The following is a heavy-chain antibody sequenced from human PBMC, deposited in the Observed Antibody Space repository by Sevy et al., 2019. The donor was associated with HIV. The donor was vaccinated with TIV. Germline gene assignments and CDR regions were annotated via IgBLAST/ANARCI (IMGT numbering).Heavy chain of an antibody. CDR1: GYTVTAHY. CDR3: ARNSDSSGAFDP. D-gene: IGHD1-26*01. J-gene: IGHJ5*02. Sequence: ASVKVSCKAFGYTVTAHYMHWVRQAPGQGLEWMGWINPNSGATKYTQKFQGRISMTRDTSISTAYMELSSLRSDDTALYYCARNSDSSGAFDPWGQGTLVTVS. V-gene: IGHV1-2*02. CDR2: INPNSGAT.